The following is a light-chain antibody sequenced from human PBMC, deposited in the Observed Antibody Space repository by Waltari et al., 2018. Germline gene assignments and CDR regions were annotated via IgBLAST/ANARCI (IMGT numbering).Light chain of an antibody. CDR2: RAS. CDR3: QQHGTLPAT. J-gene: IGKJ1*01. Sequence: EIVLTQSPGTASSSPGERVTLSCRASQSVGSSSLAWYQQKPGQDPRLVIYRASRRATGIPDRFSGSGSGTDFSLTISRLEPEDFAVYYCQQHGTLPATFGQGTKVEIK. CDR1: QSVGSSS. V-gene: IGKV3-20*01.